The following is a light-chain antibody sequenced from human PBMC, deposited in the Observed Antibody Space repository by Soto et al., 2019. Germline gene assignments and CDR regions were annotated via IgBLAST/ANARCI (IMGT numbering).Light chain of an antibody. CDR3: QQYKGYPLT. J-gene: IGKJ4*02. CDR1: QGISTW. CDR2: DAS. Sequence: DIQMTQSPSSLSASVGDTVTITCQASQGISTWLAWYQQKPEKAPKALIFDASTLQSGVPSRFSGRGSGTDFTLTISSVQPADFATYCCQQYKGYPLTFGGGTK. V-gene: IGKV1D-16*01.